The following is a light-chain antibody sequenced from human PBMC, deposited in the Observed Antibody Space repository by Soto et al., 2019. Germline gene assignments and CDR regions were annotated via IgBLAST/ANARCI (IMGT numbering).Light chain of an antibody. Sequence: DIQMTQSPSSLSASVGDRVTITCRASQSISSYLNWYQQKTGKAPKLLIYAASSLQSGVPLRFSGSVSGTDFTLTISSLQPEDFATYYCQQSYSTPPNTFGQVTKLEIK. V-gene: IGKV1-39*01. CDR2: AAS. CDR1: QSISSY. J-gene: IGKJ2*01. CDR3: QQSYSTPPNT.